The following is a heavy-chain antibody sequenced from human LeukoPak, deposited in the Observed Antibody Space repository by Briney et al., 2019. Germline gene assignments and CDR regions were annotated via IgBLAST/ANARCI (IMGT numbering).Heavy chain of an antibody. D-gene: IGHD2-8*01. CDR1: GGSFSGHY. CDR3: ARGVDAFDM. CDR2: IYTRGST. V-gene: IGHV4-59*10. Sequence: PSETLSLTCAVYGGSFSGHYWSWIRQPAGKGLEWIGRIYTRGSTNYNPSLKSRVTISVDTSRNQLSLKLTSVTGADTAVYYCARGVDAFDMWGQGTKVTVSS. J-gene: IGHJ3*02.